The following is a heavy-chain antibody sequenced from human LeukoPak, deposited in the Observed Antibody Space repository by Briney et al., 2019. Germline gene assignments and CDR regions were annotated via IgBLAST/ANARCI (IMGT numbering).Heavy chain of an antibody. Sequence: GGSLRLSCAASGFTFSSYGMHWVRQAPGKGLEWVAVISYDGSNKYYADSVKGRFTISRGNSKNTLYLQMNSLRAEDTAVYYCAKHRYDFWSGYIDYWGQGTLGTVSS. CDR1: GFTFSSYG. V-gene: IGHV3-30*18. CDR3: AKHRYDFWSGYIDY. D-gene: IGHD3-3*01. CDR2: ISYDGSNK. J-gene: IGHJ4*02.